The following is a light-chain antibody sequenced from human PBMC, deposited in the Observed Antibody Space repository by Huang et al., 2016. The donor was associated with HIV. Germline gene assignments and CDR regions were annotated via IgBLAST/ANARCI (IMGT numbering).Light chain of an antibody. Sequence: IVLTQSPAPLSFCPCQRVTLSCMASQSIGDNLAWYPHTPGQSPKLLIYDASHRATGIPDRFSGGGSGTDFTLTISSLEPEDFAVYYCQQRSDWLSFGGGTRV. CDR2: DAS. V-gene: IGKV3-11*01. J-gene: IGKJ4*01. CDR1: QSIGDN. CDR3: QQRSDWLS.